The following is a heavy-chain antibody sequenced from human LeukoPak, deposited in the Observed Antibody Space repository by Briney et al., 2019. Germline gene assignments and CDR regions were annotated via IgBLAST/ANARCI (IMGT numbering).Heavy chain of an antibody. V-gene: IGHV4-4*07. J-gene: IGHJ5*02. Sequence: SETLSLTCTVSDGSISSYYWSWIRQPAGKGLEWIGRIYTSGSTNYNPSLKSRVTMSVDTSKNQFSLKLSSVTAADTAVYYCARESRSNYGLTFDPWGQGTLVTVSS. D-gene: IGHD4-17*01. CDR2: IYTSGST. CDR3: ARESRSNYGLTFDP. CDR1: DGSISSYY.